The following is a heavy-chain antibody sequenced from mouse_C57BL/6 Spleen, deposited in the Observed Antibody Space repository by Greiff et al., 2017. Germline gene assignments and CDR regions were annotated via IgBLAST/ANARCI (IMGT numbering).Heavy chain of an antibody. CDR2: IYPGDGDT. CDR3: AREVNDYDRMDY. J-gene: IGHJ4*01. CDR1: GYAFSSSW. V-gene: IGHV1-82*01. Sequence: QVQLQQSGPELVKPGASVKISCKASGYAFSSSWMNWVKQRPGKGLEWIGRIYPGDGDTNYNVKFKGKATLTADKSSSTAYMQLSSLTSEDSAVYFCAREVNDYDRMDYWGQGTSVTVSS. D-gene: IGHD2-4*01.